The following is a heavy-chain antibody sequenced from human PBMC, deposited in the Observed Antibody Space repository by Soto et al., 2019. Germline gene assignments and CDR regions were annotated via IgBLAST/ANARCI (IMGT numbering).Heavy chain of an antibody. CDR3: GRGRRVAADY. Sequence: QVQLQQWGAGLLKPSETLSLTCAVYGGSFSGYYWSWIRQPPGKGLEWIGEINHSGSTNYNPSLKSRVTISVDTTKNQFSLKLSSVTAADTAVYYCGRGRRVAADYWGQGTLVTVSS. V-gene: IGHV4-34*01. CDR2: INHSGST. D-gene: IGHD6-25*01. CDR1: GGSFSGYY. J-gene: IGHJ4*02.